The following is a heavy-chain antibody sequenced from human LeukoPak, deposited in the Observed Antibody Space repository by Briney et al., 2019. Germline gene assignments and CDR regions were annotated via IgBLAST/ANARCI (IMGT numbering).Heavy chain of an antibody. J-gene: IGHJ4*02. D-gene: IGHD2-2*01. CDR2: ISYDGSNK. CDR1: GFTLSSYA. V-gene: IGHV3-30-3*01. CDR3: ASSSTTWGFDY. Sequence: GRPLRLSCAASGFTLSSYAMHWVRQAPGKGLEWVAVISYDGSNKYYADSVKGRFTISRDNSKNTPYLQMNSLRAEDTALYYCASSSTTWGFDYWGQGTLVTVSS.